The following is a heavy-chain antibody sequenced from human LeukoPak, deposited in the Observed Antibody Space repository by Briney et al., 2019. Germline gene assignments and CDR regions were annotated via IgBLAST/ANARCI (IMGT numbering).Heavy chain of an antibody. Sequence: SETLSLTCTVSGGSINSYYWSWIRQPPGKGLEWIGYIYYSGSTKYNPSLRSRVTISVVTSQNQFSLKLSSVTAADTAVYYCARATFYYYMDVWGKGTTVTTSS. CDR2: IYYSGST. J-gene: IGHJ6*03. CDR3: ARATFYYYMDV. CDR1: GGSINSYY. V-gene: IGHV4-59*01.